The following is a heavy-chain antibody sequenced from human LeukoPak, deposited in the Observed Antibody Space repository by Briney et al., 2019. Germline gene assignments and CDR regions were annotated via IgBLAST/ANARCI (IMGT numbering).Heavy chain of an antibody. CDR2: IKSKTDGGTT. J-gene: IGHJ6*03. CDR3: TTAHYDSSGYYNPYYYYYMDV. D-gene: IGHD3-22*01. CDR1: GFTFSSYG. Sequence: PGGSLRLSCAASGFTFSSYGMHWVRQAPGKGLEWVGRIKSKTDGGTTDYAAPVKGRFTISRDDSKNTLYLQMNSLKTEDTAVYYCTTAHYDSSGYYNPYYYYYMDVWGKGTTVTISS. V-gene: IGHV3-15*01.